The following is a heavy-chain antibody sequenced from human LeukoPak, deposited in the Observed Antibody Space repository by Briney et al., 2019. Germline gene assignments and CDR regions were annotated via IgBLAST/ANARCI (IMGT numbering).Heavy chain of an antibody. J-gene: IGHJ4*02. CDR2: IDNDGSDT. V-gene: IGHV3-74*01. D-gene: IGHD3-3*02. Sequence: GGSLRLSCAASGFTFSSYWMHWVRQAPGKGLVWVARIDNDGSDTNYADSVKGRFTISRDNAKNTLLLQMKSLRADDTAVYYCARDGILGSHDYWGQGTLVTVSS. CDR3: ARDGILGSHDY. CDR1: GFTFSSYW.